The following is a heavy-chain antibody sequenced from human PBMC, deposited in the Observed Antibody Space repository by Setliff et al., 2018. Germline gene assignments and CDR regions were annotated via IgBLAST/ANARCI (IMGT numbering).Heavy chain of an antibody. D-gene: IGHD5-12*01. J-gene: IGHJ3*02. CDR2: ISAYNGDT. CDR1: GYPFTHQG. V-gene: IGHV1-18*01. Sequence: ASVKVSCKTSGYPFTHQGISWVRQAPGQGLEWTGWISAYNGDTNFIQKFHDRVTMTTDRSTSTAYMELRSLGSDDTAMYYCARGGYGGYHEALDIWGQGTMVTVSS. CDR3: ARGGYGGYHEALDI.